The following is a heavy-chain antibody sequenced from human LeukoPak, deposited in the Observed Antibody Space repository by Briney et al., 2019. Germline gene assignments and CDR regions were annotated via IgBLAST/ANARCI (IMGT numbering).Heavy chain of an antibody. D-gene: IGHD3-10*01. CDR3: ARGLWFGPKGAFDI. J-gene: IGHJ3*02. Sequence: ASVKVSCKASGYTFTGYYMHWVRQAPGQGLEWMGWINPNSGGTNYAQKFQGRVTMTRDTSISTAYMELSRLRSDDTAVYYCARGLWFGPKGAFDIWGQGTMVTVSS. V-gene: IGHV1-2*02. CDR2: INPNSGGT. CDR1: GYTFTGYY.